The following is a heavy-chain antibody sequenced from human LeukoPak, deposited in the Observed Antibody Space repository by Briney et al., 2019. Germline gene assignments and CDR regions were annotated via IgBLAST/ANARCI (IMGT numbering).Heavy chain of an antibody. V-gene: IGHV4-34*01. CDR2: IYYSGST. J-gene: IGHJ6*03. Sequence: SETLSLTCAVYGGSFSGYYWTWIRQPPGKGLEWIGSIYYSGSTYYNPSLKSRVTISVDTSKNQFSLKLSSVTAADTAVYYCARDFVFRGRFGELLSYYMDVWGKGTTVTVSS. CDR1: GGSFSGYY. D-gene: IGHD3-10*01. CDR3: ARDFVFRGRFGELLSYYMDV.